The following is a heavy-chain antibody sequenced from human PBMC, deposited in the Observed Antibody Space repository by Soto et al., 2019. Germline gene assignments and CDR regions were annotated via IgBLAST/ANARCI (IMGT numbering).Heavy chain of an antibody. CDR2: ISAYNGNT. J-gene: IGHJ4*02. D-gene: IGHD3-10*01. CDR3: ARGLLWFGELVYYFDY. V-gene: IGHV1-18*01. CDR1: GYTFTSYG. Sequence: GASVKVSCKASGYTFTSYGISWVRQAPGQGLERMGWISAYNGNTNYAQKLQGRVTMTTDTSTSTAYMELRSLRSDDTAVYYCARGLLWFGELVYYFDYWGQGTLVTVSS.